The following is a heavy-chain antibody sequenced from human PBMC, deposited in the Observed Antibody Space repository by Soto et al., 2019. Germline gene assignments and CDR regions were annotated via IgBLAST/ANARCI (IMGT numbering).Heavy chain of an antibody. V-gene: IGHV4-59*01. Sequence: SETLSLTCTVSGSSISSYYWSWIRQPPGKGLEWIGYIYYSGSTNYNPSLKSRVTISVDTSKNQFSLKLSSVTAADTAVYYCAREPLHTISGMDVWGQGTTVTVSS. CDR3: AREPLHTISGMDV. CDR1: GSSISSYY. CDR2: IYYSGST. J-gene: IGHJ6*02. D-gene: IGHD3-3*01.